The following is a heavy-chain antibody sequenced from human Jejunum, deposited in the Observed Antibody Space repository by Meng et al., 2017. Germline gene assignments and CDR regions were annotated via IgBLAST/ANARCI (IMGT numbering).Heavy chain of an antibody. V-gene: IGHV4-31*03. Sequence: QVQLQESGPGLWKPSQTLSLTCTVSGGSLSSGGYYWNWIRQHAGRGLEWIGYIYYTGRTDYNPSLRSRVTISRDTSKNQFSLKVTSVTAADTAMYYCVARDGYNSPALGYWGQGNLVTVSS. CDR2: IYYTGRT. D-gene: IGHD5-24*01. CDR3: VARDGYNSPALGY. J-gene: IGHJ4*02. CDR1: GGSLSSGGYY.